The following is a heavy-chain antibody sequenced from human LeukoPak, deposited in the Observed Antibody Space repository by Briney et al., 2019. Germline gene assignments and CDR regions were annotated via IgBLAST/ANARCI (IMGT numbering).Heavy chain of an antibody. CDR1: GGSISSGGYY. V-gene: IGHV4-31*03. D-gene: IGHD3-16*02. CDR3: ARGHKRRLGELSLDWFDP. Sequence: PSETLSLTCTVSGGSISSGGYYWSWIRQHPGKGLEWIGYIYYSGSTYYNPSLKSRVTISVDTSKNQSSLKLSSVTAADTAVYYCARGHKRRLGELSLDWFDPWGQGTLVTVSS. J-gene: IGHJ5*02. CDR2: IYYSGST.